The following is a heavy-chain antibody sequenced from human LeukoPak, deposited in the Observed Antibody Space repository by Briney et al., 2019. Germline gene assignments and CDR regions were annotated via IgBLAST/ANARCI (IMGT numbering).Heavy chain of an antibody. D-gene: IGHD3-16*01. Sequence: ASVKVSCKASGYTFISYGINWVRKAPGQALERMAYIRPHKDRSHYAQNFQGRVAMTTDTSTTTAYMELSSLRSDDTALYYCARVRGAGYMDVWGNGTTVIVSS. CDR1: GYTFISYG. V-gene: IGHV1-18*04. CDR2: IRPHKDRS. CDR3: ARVRGAGYMDV. J-gene: IGHJ6*03.